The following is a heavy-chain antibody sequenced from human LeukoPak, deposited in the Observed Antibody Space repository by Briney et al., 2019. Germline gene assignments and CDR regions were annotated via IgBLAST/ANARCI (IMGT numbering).Heavy chain of an antibody. D-gene: IGHD5-18*01. J-gene: IGHJ4*02. CDR1: GYTFTGYY. Sequence: ASVKVSCKASGYTFTGYYMHWVRQAPGQGLEWMGWINPNSGGTNYAQKFQGRVTMTRDTSISTAYMELSRLRSDDTAVYYCARVRIQLWPHFDYWGQGTLSPSPQ. CDR3: ARVRIQLWPHFDY. V-gene: IGHV1-2*02. CDR2: INPNSGGT.